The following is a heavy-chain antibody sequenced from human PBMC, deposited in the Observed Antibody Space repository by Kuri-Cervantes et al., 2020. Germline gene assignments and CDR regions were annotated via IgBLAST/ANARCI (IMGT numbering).Heavy chain of an antibody. CDR3: ASLWLKTYYFDY. CDR2: IYHSGST. CDR1: GGSISSGGYS. Sequence: SETLSLTCAVSGGSISSGGYSWSWIRQPPGKGLEWIGYIYHSGSTYYNPSLKSRVTISIDTSKNQFSLKLSSVTAADTAVYYCASLWLKTYYFDYWGQGTLVTVSS. D-gene: IGHD5-18*01. J-gene: IGHJ4*02. V-gene: IGHV4-30-2*01.